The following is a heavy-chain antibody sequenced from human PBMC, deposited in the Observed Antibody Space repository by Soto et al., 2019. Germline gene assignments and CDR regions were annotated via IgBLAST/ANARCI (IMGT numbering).Heavy chain of an antibody. V-gene: IGHV4-39*01. CDR3: GSGENTIFRVVIIDWFDG. CDR1: GGSISSSSYY. CDR2: IYYSGST. Sequence: SETLSLTCTVSGGSISSSSYYWGWIRQPPGKGLEWIGSIYYSGSTYYNPSLKSRVTISVDTSKNQFSLKLSSVTAADAAVYDCGSGENTIFRVVIIDWFDGWGQGTLVTFS. J-gene: IGHJ5*02. D-gene: IGHD3-3*01.